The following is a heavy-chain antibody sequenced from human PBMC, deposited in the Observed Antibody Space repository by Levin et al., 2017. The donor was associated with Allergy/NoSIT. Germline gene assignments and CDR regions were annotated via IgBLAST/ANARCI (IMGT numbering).Heavy chain of an antibody. CDR2: IYYSGST. J-gene: IGHJ3*02. D-gene: IGHD2-15*01. CDR3: ARDERYCSGGSCYYDAFDS. Sequence: SETLSLTCTVSGGSISSSSYYWGWIRQPPGTGLEWIGSIYYSGSTYYNPSLKSRVTISVDTSKNQFSLKLSSVTAADTAVYYCARDERYCSGGSCYYDAFDSWGQGTMVTVSS. CDR1: GGSISSSSYY. V-gene: IGHV4-39*07.